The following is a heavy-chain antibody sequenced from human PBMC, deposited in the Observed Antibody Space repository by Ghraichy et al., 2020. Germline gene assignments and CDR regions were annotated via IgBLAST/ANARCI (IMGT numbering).Heavy chain of an antibody. Sequence: GGSLRLSCAASGFTFSSYSMNWVRQAPGKGMEWVSFINPASTYKGSADSVKGRFTISTDNAKNSVYLQMNSLGAEDTAVYYWARAQAGTWLAVDYWGQGALVTVSS. CDR2: INPASTYK. D-gene: IGHD6-19*01. V-gene: IGHV3-21*01. CDR1: GFTFSSYS. J-gene: IGHJ4*02. CDR3: ARAQAGTWLAVDY.